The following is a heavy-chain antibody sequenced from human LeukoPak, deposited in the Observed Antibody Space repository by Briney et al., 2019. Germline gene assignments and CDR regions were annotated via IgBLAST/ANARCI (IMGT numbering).Heavy chain of an antibody. CDR2: NYCSGST. V-gene: IGHV4-59*01. D-gene: IGHD3-3*01. Sequence: SETLSLACTVSGGSISSYYWSWIRQPPGKGLEWFGYNYCSGSTNYNPSLKSRVTISVDTSKYQFSLKLSSVTAADTAVYYCARFTYYDVWSGYSNQGFDYWGQGTLVTVSS. CDR1: GGSISSYY. J-gene: IGHJ4*02. CDR3: ARFTYYDVWSGYSNQGFDY.